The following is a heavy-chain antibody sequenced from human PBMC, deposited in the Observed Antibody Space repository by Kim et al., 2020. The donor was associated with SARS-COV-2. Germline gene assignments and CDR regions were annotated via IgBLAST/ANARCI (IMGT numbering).Heavy chain of an antibody. J-gene: IGHJ6*02. D-gene: IGHD6-13*01. CDR1: GGSISSYY. Sequence: SETLSLTCTVSGGSISSYYWSWIRQPPGKGLEWIGYIYYSGSTNYNPSLKSRVTISVDTSKNQFSLKLSSVTAADTAVYYCARDGGAAAELSGGMDVWGQGTTVTVSS. CDR2: IYYSGST. CDR3: ARDGGAAAELSGGMDV. V-gene: IGHV4-59*13.